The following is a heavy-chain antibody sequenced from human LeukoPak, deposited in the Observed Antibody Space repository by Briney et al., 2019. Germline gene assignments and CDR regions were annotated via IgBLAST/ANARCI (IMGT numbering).Heavy chain of an antibody. J-gene: IGHJ4*02. V-gene: IGHV3-21*01. D-gene: IGHD5-24*01. CDR1: GLTLSSYD. CDR2: INYNGIYI. CDR3: ARIGPGRDGSNSFDQ. Sequence: PGGSLRLSCAASGLTLSSYDMTWVRQAPGKGLEYVSSINYNGIYIFSADSVKGRFTISRDNAKNSLYLEMNSLRVEDTAFYYCARIGPGRDGSNSFDQWGQGTLVIVSS.